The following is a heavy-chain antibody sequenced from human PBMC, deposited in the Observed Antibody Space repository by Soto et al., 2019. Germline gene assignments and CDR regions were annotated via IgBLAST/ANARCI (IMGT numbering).Heavy chain of an antibody. J-gene: IGHJ4*02. CDR2: INPSGGST. V-gene: IGHV1-46*03. CDR1: GYTFTSYY. D-gene: IGHD6-13*01. CDR3: ARAGQLVPDY. Sequence: QVQLVQSGAEVKKPGASVKVSCKASGYTFTSYYIHWVRQAPGQGLEWLGIINPSGGSTSYAQKFQGRVTMTRDTSTSTVYMELSSLRSEDTAVYYCARAGQLVPDYWGQGTLVTVSS.